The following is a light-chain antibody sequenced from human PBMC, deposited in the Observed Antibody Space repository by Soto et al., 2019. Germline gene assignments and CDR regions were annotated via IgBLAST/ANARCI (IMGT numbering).Light chain of an antibody. CDR1: SSDIGIYDY. V-gene: IGLV2-14*01. J-gene: IGLJ1*01. CDR2: EVT. CDR3: SSYTSSSTLV. Sequence: QSALTQPASVSGAPGQSFTISCTGTSSDIGIYDYVSWFQQHPGKGPKLMIYEVTYRPSGVSTRFSGSKSGNTASLTISGLQADDEADYYCSSYTSSSTLVFGTGTKVTVL.